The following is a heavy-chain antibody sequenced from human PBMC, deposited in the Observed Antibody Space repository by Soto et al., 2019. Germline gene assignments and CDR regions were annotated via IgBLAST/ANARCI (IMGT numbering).Heavy chain of an antibody. CDR2: ISGSGGST. CDR1: GFTFSSYA. CDR3: AKSGFRYDFWSGPDYYYYMDV. D-gene: IGHD3-3*01. J-gene: IGHJ6*03. V-gene: IGHV3-23*01. Sequence: GGSLRLSCAASGFTFSSYAMSWVRQAPGKGLEWVSAISGSGGSTYYADSVKGRFTISRDNSKNTLYLQMNSLRAEDTAVYYCAKSGFRYDFWSGPDYYYYMDVWGKGTTVTVSS.